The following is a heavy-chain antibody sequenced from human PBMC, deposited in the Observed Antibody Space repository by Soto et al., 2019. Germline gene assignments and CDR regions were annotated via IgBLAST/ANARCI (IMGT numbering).Heavy chain of an antibody. CDR3: ARGEYCSGGSCYSDY. J-gene: IGHJ4*02. CDR1: GGSISSYY. CDR2: IYYSGST. D-gene: IGHD2-15*01. V-gene: IGHV4-59*01. Sequence: PSETLSLTCTVSGGSISSYYWSWIRQPPGKGLEWIGYIYYSGSTNYNPSLKSRVTISVDTSKNQFSLKLSSVTAADTAVYYCARGEYCSGGSCYSDYWGQGTLVTVYS.